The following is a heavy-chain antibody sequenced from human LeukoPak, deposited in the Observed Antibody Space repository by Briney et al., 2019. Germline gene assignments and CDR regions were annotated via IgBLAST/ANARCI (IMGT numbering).Heavy chain of an antibody. V-gene: IGHV3-53*01. CDR2: IYSGGST. Sequence: QSGGSLRLSCAASGFTVSSNYMSWVRQAPGKGLEWVSVIYSGGSTYYADSVKGRFTISRDNSKNTLYLQMNSLRAEDTAVYYCARGALLWFGEFWGQGTLVTVSS. CDR1: GFTVSSNY. J-gene: IGHJ4*02. CDR3: ARGALLWFGEF. D-gene: IGHD3-10*01.